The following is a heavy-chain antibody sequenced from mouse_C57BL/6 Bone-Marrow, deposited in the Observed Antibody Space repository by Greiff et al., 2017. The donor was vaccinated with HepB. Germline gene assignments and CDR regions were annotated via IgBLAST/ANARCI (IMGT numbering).Heavy chain of an antibody. CDR2: FYPGSGSI. V-gene: IGHV1-62-2*01. CDR3: ARWETAQAGFAY. J-gene: IGHJ3*01. Sequence: VQVVESGAELVKPGASVKLSCKASGYTFTEYTIHWVKQRSGQGLEWIGWFYPGSGSIKYNEKFKDKATLTADKSSSTAYMQLSSLTSEDSAVYYCARWETAQAGFAYWGQGTLVTVSA. CDR1: GYTFTEYT. D-gene: IGHD3-2*02.